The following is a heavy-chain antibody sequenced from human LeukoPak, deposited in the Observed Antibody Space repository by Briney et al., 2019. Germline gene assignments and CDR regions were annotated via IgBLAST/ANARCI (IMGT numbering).Heavy chain of an antibody. Sequence: ASVKVSCKASGYTFSNYDINWVRQATGQGLEWMGWINPNSDGSNYAQKFQGRVTMTRDTSISTAYMELSGLRSDDTAVYYCASSYGDYSPDYWGQGTLVTVSS. CDR3: ASSYGDYSPDY. J-gene: IGHJ4*02. D-gene: IGHD4-17*01. CDR1: GYTFSNYD. CDR2: INPNSDGS. V-gene: IGHV1-2*02.